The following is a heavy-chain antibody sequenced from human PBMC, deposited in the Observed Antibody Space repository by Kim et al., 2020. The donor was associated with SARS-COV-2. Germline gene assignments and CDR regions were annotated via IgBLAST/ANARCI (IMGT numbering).Heavy chain of an antibody. V-gene: IGHV4-39*01. J-gene: IGHJ5*02. CDR2: IYYSGST. D-gene: IGHD5-18*01. CDR1: GGSISSSSYY. CDR3: ARRPRSGYSYGQRDIWFDP. Sequence: SETLSLTCTVSGGSISSSSYYWGWIRQPPGKGLEWIGSIYYSGSTYYNPSLKSRVTISVDTSKNQFSLKLSSVTAADTAVYYCARRPRSGYSYGQRDIWFDPWGQGTLVTVSS.